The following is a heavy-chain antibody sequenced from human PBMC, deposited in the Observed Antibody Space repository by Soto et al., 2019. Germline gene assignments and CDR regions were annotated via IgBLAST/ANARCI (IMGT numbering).Heavy chain of an antibody. CDR2: IYSGGST. CDR3: ARARRGWFGSSYYYGMDV. J-gene: IGHJ6*02. V-gene: IGHV3-53*02. CDR1: GFTGSSNY. D-gene: IGHD3-10*01. Sequence: EVQLVETGGGLIQPGGSLRLSCAASGFTGSSNYMSWVRQAPGKGLEWVSVIYSGGSTYYADSVKGRFTISRDNSKNTLYLQMNSLRAEDTAVYYCARARRGWFGSSYYYGMDVWGQGTTVTVSS.